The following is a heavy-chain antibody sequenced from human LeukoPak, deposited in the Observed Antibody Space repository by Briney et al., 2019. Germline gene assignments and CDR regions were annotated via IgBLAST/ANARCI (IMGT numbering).Heavy chain of an antibody. CDR2: ISSSSSTI. Sequence: GGSLRLSCAASGFTFSSYSMNWVRQAPGKGLEWVSYISSSSSTIYYADSVKGRFTISRDNAKNSLYLQMNSLRAEDTAVYYCASFGNALTYYYDRSGYHLDYWGQGTLVTVSS. D-gene: IGHD3-22*01. V-gene: IGHV3-48*04. CDR1: GFTFSSYS. J-gene: IGHJ4*02. CDR3: ASFGNALTYYYDRSGYHLDY.